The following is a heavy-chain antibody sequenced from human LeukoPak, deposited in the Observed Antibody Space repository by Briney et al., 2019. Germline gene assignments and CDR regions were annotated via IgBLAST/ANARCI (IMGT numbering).Heavy chain of an antibody. CDR2: IRYDGSNK. D-gene: IGHD3-22*01. V-gene: IGHV3-30*02. J-gene: IGHJ3*02. CDR1: GFTFSSYG. CDR3: VKVRSGHLLVDAFDI. Sequence: GGSLRLSCAASGFTFSSYGMHWVRQAPGKGLEWVAFIRYDGSNKYYADSVKGRFTISRDNSKNTLYLQMNSLRAEDTAVYYCVKVRSGHLLVDAFDIWGQGTMVTVS.